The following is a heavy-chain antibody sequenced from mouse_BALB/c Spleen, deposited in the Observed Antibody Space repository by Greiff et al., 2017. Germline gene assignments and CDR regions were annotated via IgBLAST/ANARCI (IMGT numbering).Heavy chain of an antibody. CDR1: GFNIKDYY. V-gene: IGHV14-1*02. J-gene: IGHJ2*01. CDR2: IDPENGNT. CDR3: AYFDY. Sequence: EVQLQQSGAELVRPGALVKLSCKASGFNIKDYYMHWVKQRPEQGLEWIGWIDPENGNTIYDPKFQGKASITADTSSNTAYLRLSSLTSEDTAVYYCAYFDYWGQGTTLTVSS.